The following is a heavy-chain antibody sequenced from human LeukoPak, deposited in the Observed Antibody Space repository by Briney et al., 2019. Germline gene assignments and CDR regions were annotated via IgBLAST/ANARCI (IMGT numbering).Heavy chain of an antibody. V-gene: IGHV3-23*01. CDR1: GFTLRSYA. J-gene: IGHJ4*02. CDR2: IGGSSGGT. Sequence: LGGSLRLSCAASGFTLRSYAMSWVRQAPGKGLEWVSAIGGSSGGTYYADSVAGRFTISRDNSKNTLSLQMNSLRAEDTAVYYCAKSLGANCFDYWGQGTLVTVSS. D-gene: IGHD3-10*01. CDR3: AKSLGANCFDY.